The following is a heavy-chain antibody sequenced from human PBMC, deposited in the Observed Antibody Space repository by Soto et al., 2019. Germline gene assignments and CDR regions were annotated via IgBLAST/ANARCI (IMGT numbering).Heavy chain of an antibody. CDR1: GFTFSSYS. CDR3: ARQYSNYVGFFRPKRPRFDY. D-gene: IGHD4-4*01. Sequence: GGSLRLSCAASGFTFSSYSMNWVRQAPGKGLEWVSYISSSSSTIYYADSVKGRFTISRDNAKNSLYLQMNSLRDEDTAVYYCARQYSNYVGFFRPKRPRFDYWGQGTLVTVSS. J-gene: IGHJ4*02. CDR2: ISSSSSTI. V-gene: IGHV3-48*02.